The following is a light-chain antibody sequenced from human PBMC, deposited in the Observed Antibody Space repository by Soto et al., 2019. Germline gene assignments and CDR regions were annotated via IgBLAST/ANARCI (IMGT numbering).Light chain of an antibody. CDR3: QQYGSSLT. CDR1: QSVSSY. V-gene: IGKV3-11*01. J-gene: IGKJ4*01. Sequence: EIVLTQSPATLSLSPGERATLSCRASQSVSSYLAWYQQKPGQAPRLLIYEASNRATGIPARFSGSGSGTDFTLSISRLEPADSAVYYCQQYGSSLTFGGGTKVDIK. CDR2: EAS.